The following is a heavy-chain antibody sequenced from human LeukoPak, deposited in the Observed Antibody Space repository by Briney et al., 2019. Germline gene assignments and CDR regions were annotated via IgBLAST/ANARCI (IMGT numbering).Heavy chain of an antibody. D-gene: IGHD3-10*01. CDR3: ARVPRITMARGDQDSPFDY. J-gene: IGHJ4*02. Sequence: ASVKVSCKASGYTFTGYYMHWVRQAPGQGLEWMGWINPNSGGTNYAQKFQGRVTMTRDTSISTAYMELSRLRSDDTAVYYCARVPRITMARGDQDSPFDYWGQGTLVTVSS. CDR1: GYTFTGYY. V-gene: IGHV1-2*02. CDR2: INPNSGGT.